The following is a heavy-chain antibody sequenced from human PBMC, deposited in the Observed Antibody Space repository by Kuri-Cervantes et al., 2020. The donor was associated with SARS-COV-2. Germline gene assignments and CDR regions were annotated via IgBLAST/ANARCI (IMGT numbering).Heavy chain of an antibody. CDR1: GFTFSSYA. CDR2: ISGSGGST. CDR3: ARADGSSGLPS. J-gene: IGHJ4*02. D-gene: IGHD3-22*01. Sequence: GESLKISCAASGFTFSSYAMSWVRQAPGKGLEWVSAISGSGGSTYYADSVKGRFTISRDNSKNTLYLQMNSLRAEDTAVYYCARADGSSGLPSWGQGTLVTVSS. V-gene: IGHV3-23*01.